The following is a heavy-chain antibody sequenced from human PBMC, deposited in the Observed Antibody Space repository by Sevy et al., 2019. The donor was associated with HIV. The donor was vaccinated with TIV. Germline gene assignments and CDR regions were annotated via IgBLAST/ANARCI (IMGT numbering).Heavy chain of an antibody. D-gene: IGHD1-20*01. J-gene: IGHJ4*02. CDR2: ISGTGGRT. CDR3: ARDGYNWIPFDH. CDR1: GFTLNSYA. V-gene: IGHV3-23*01. Sequence: GGSLRLSCVASGFTLNSYAMSWVRQAPGKGLEWISDISGTGGRTNYADSVVGRFTISRDNSKNTLYLQMNTLRAEDTAIYFRARDGYNWIPFDHWGQGTLVTVSS.